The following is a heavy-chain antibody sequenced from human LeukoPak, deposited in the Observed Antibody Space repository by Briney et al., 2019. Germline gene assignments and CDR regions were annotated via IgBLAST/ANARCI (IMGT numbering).Heavy chain of an antibody. CDR1: GFTFSSYG. J-gene: IGHJ4*02. CDR3: TTDRGALTN. D-gene: IGHD3-10*01. CDR2: IQSKTDGGPT. V-gene: IGHV3-15*01. Sequence: GGSLRLSCAASGFTFSSYGMHWVRQAPGKGLEWVGRIQSKTDGGPTEYAAPVKGRFTISRDDSKNTLYLQMNSLKAGDTAVYYCTTDRGALTNWGPGTLVTVSS.